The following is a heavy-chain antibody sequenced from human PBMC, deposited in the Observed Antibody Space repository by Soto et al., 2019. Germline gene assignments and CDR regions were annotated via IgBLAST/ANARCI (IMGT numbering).Heavy chain of an antibody. Sequence: ALRLSCAASGFTFSSYDMHWVRQATGKGLEWVSAIGTAGDTYYPGSVKGRFTIARENAQNSLYLQMNSLRAGDTAVYYCARAIDYDMLTGCPAATDYWGQGTLVTVSS. CDR3: ARAIDYDMLTGCPAATDY. D-gene: IGHD3-9*01. J-gene: IGHJ4*02. CDR1: GFTFSSYD. CDR2: IGTAGDT. V-gene: IGHV3-13*04.